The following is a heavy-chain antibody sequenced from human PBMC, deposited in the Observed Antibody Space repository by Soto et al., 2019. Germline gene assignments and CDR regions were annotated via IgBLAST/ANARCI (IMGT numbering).Heavy chain of an antibody. J-gene: IGHJ6*02. V-gene: IGHV4-30-2*03. CDR3: ARSDSSGYYYYYYGMDV. Sequence: SETLSLTCAVSGGSISSGGYSWSWIRQPPGKGLEWIGSIYYSGSTYYNPSLKSRVTISVDTSKNQFSLKLSSVTAADTAVYYCARSDSSGYYYYYYGMDVWGQGTTVTVSS. D-gene: IGHD3-22*01. CDR2: IYYSGST. CDR1: GGSISSGGYS.